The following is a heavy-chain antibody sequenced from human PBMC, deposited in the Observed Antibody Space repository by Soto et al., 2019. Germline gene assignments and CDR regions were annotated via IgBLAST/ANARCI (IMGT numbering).Heavy chain of an antibody. D-gene: IGHD2-21*02. CDR3: ARQRTTVVTRAYFEH. CDR1: VESISSSSYY. V-gene: IGHV4-39*01. J-gene: IGHJ4*02. Sequence: SETLSLTCIVSVESISSSSYYLGWILHPPGKGFEWIGSIYYSGRNYYNPYFKSRVTISIDTSKNQFSLKLSSVTATDTAVYYCARQRTTVVTRAYFEHWGQGAMVTVSS. CDR2: IYYSGRN.